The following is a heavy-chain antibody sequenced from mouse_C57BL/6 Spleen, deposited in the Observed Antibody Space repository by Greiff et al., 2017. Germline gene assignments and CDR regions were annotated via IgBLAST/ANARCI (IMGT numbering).Heavy chain of an antibody. J-gene: IGHJ2*01. D-gene: IGHD2-4*01. CDR2: IHPNSGST. CDR3: ARTSSIYYDYDAGYFDY. CDR1: GYTFTSYW. Sequence: QVQLQQPGAELVKPGASVKLSCKASGYTFTSYWMHWVKQRPGQGLEWIGMIHPNSGSTNYNEKFKSKATLTVDKSSSTAYMQLSSLTSEDSAVYYCARTSSIYYDYDAGYFDYWGQGTTLTVSS. V-gene: IGHV1-64*01.